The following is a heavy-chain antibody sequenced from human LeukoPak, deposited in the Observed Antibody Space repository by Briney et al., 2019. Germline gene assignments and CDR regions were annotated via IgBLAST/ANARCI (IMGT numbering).Heavy chain of an antibody. J-gene: IGHJ3*02. D-gene: IGHD3-22*01. CDR1: GYSISSGYY. Sequence: SETLSLTCTVSGYSISSGYYWGWIRQPPGKGLEWIGSIYYSGSPYYNPSLKSRVTISVDTSKNQFSLKLSSVTAADTAVYFCARGPYSYDSSGAFDIWGQGTMVTVSS. CDR2: IYYSGSP. V-gene: IGHV4-38-2*02. CDR3: ARGPYSYDSSGAFDI.